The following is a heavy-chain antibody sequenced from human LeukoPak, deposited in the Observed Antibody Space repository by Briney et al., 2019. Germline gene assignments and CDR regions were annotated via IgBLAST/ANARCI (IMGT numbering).Heavy chain of an antibody. CDR1: GFPFSDIW. J-gene: IGHJ4*02. CDR2: IHDDGSET. V-gene: IGHV3-7*01. Sequence: GGSRRLSCAASGFPFSDIWMNWVRQAPGKGLEWVANIHDDGSETYYIKSVKGRFTISRDNAKNTLYLQLDSLRDEDTAVYYCARSLSSAVDNYWGQGTLVIVSS. CDR3: ARSLSSAVDNY. D-gene: IGHD2-2*01.